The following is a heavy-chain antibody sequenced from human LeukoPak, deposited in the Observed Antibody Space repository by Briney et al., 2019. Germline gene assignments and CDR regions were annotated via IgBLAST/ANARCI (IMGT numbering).Heavy chain of an antibody. J-gene: IGHJ4*02. D-gene: IGHD5-12*01. V-gene: IGHV3-21*01. Sequence: KTGGSLRLSCAASGFTFSSYAMSWVRQAPGKGLEWVSSISSSSSYIYYADSVKGRFTISRDNAKNSLYLQMNSLRAEDTAVYYCAREPLPIKVATGGYWGQGTLVTVSS. CDR3: AREPLPIKVATGGY. CDR2: ISSSSSYI. CDR1: GFTFSSYA.